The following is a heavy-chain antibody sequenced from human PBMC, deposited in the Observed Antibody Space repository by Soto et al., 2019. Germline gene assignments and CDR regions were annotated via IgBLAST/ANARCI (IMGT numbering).Heavy chain of an antibody. CDR1: GGAFSTYA. CDR3: ALVVGLYCGADCRVHYFDY. CDR2: IIPMVGTP. V-gene: IGHV1-69*01. J-gene: IGHJ4*02. Sequence: QVQLVQSGAEVKKTGSSVKVSCKASGGAFSTYALSWVRQAPGQGLEWVGGIIPMVGTPTYAQKFQGRGTLTADESNSTAYMELSSLRSEDTAIYYCALVVGLYCGADCRVHYFDYWGQGTLVTGSP. D-gene: IGHD2-21*02.